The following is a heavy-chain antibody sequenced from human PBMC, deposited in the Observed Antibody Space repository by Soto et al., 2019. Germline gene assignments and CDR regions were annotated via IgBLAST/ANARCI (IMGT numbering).Heavy chain of an antibody. J-gene: IGHJ4*02. CDR2: INHSGST. D-gene: IGHD3-22*01. Sequence: QVQLQQWGAGLLKPSETLSLTCAVYGGSFSGYYCSWIRQPPGKGLEWIGEINHSGSTNYNPSLKSRVTISVDTSKNQFSLKLSSVTAADTAVYYCARGVYRTMIVVVFDYWGQGTLVTVSS. V-gene: IGHV4-34*01. CDR1: GGSFSGYY. CDR3: ARGVYRTMIVVVFDY.